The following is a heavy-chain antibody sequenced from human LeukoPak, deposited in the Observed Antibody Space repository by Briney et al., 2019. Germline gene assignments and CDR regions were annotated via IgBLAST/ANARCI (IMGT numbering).Heavy chain of an antibody. Sequence: SVKVSCKASGGTFSSYAISWVRQAPGQGLEWMGRIIPILGIANYAQKFQGRVTITADESTSTAYMELSSLRSEDTAVYYCARGIAAAAGDYWGQGTLVTVSS. CDR3: ARGIAAAAGDY. D-gene: IGHD6-13*01. CDR1: GGTFSSYA. J-gene: IGHJ4*02. V-gene: IGHV1-69*04. CDR2: IIPILGIA.